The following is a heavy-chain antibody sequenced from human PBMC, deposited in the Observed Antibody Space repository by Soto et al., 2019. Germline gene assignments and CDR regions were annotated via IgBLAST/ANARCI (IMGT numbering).Heavy chain of an antibody. CDR3: ATVFHPFEEYSPGLYFDY. D-gene: IGHD6-6*01. V-gene: IGHV1-69*13. J-gene: IGHJ4*02. CDR2: IIPIFGTA. CDR1: GGTFSSYA. Sequence: SVKVSCKASGGTFSSYAISWVRQAPGQGLEWMGGIIPIFGTANYAQKFQGRVTITADESTSTAYMELSSLRSEDTAVYYCATVFHPFEEYSPGLYFDYWGQGTLVTVFS.